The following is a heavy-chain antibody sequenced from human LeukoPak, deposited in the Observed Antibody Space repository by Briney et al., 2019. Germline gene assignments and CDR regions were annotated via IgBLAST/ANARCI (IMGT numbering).Heavy chain of an antibody. CDR1: GFSFSTYA. D-gene: IGHD5-18*01. Sequence: GGSLRLSCAASGFSFSTYALNWVRQAPGKGLEWVSGISAGGGTTNYADSVKGRFSISRDNSKNTLYLQMSSLRAEDTAVYYCAKPRGYSYGLYYFDYWGQGTLVTVSS. CDR2: ISAGGGTT. V-gene: IGHV3-23*01. CDR3: AKPRGYSYGLYYFDY. J-gene: IGHJ4*02.